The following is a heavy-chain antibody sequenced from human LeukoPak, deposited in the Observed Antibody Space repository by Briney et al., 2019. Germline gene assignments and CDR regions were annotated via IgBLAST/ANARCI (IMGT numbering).Heavy chain of an antibody. CDR1: GYPFSNHG. CDR3: ARGYDIDP. CDR2: ISCYNGDT. D-gene: IGHD2-2*01. J-gene: IGHJ5*02. V-gene: IGHV1-18*01. Sequence: ASVKVSCKASGYPFSNHGITWVRQAPGQGLEWMGWISCYNGDTHYAQKFQGRVTMATDKPTSTAYMELKSLRSDDTAVYYCARGYDIDPWGQGTLVTVSS.